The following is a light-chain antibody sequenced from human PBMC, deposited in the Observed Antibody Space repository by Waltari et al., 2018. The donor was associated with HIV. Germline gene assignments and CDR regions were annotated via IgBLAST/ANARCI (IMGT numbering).Light chain of an antibody. CDR1: QSVSNY. J-gene: IGKJ5*01. Sequence: EIVLTQSPATLSLSPGERATLSCRASQSVSNYLDWYQPKPGKAPRLLIFDASNRAAGIAARFSGSGAGTDFTLTISSLEPEDFAVYYCQHRSNRPLFGQGTRLEIK. CDR2: DAS. CDR3: QHRSNRPL. V-gene: IGKV3-11*01.